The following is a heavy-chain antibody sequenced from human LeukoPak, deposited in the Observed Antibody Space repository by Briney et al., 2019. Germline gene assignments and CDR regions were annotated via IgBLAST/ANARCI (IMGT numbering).Heavy chain of an antibody. CDR1: GFTFSSYE. V-gene: IGHV3-48*03. D-gene: IGHD7-27*01. J-gene: IGHJ4*02. CDR2: ISSSGSTI. CDR3: ARRTGTNPFDY. Sequence: GRSLRLSCAASGFTFSSYEMNWVRQAPGKGLEWVSYISSSGSTIYYADSVKGRFTISRDNAKNSLYLQMNSLRAEDTAVYYCARRTGTNPFDYWGQGTLVTVSS.